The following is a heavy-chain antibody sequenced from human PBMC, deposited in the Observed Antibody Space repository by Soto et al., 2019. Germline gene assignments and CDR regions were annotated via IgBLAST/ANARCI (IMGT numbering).Heavy chain of an antibody. J-gene: IGHJ4*02. CDR3: ARDFDFWSGREWYFDY. V-gene: IGHV3-7*01. D-gene: IGHD3-3*01. CDR1: GFTFSSYW. CDR2: IKQDGSEK. Sequence: ESGGGLVQPGGSLRLSCAASGFTFSSYWMSWVRQAPGKGLEWVANIKQDGSEKYYVDPVKGRFTISRDNAKNSLYLQMNSLRAEDTAVYYCARDFDFWSGREWYFDYWGQGTLVTVSS.